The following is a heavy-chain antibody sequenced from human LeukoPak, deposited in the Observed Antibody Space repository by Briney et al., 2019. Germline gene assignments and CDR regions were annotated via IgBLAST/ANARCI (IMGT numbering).Heavy chain of an antibody. V-gene: IGHV3-48*03. CDR1: GFTFSSYE. D-gene: IGHD5-18*01. J-gene: IGHJ1*01. Sequence: GGSLRLSCAASGFTFSSYEMNWVRQAPGKGLEWVSYISNSGTAIYYADSVKGRFAISRDNAKSSLYLQMNSLRAEDTAVYYCARAGYSMDTEYFQHWGQGTLVTVSS. CDR2: ISNSGTAI. CDR3: ARAGYSMDTEYFQH.